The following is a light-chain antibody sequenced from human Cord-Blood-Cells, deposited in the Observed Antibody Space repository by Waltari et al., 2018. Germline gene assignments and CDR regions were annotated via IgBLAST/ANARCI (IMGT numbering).Light chain of an antibody. J-gene: IGKJ3*01. V-gene: IGKV3-20*01. CDR1: QSVSSSY. CDR2: GAS. CDR3: QQYGSAPCT. Sequence: EIASTQSPGTLSLSPGERATLSCRASQSVSSSYLAWYQQKPGQAPRPLIYGASSRGTGIPDRFSGSGSGTDFTLTISRLGPEDFAVYYCQQYGSAPCTYGPGTKVDIK.